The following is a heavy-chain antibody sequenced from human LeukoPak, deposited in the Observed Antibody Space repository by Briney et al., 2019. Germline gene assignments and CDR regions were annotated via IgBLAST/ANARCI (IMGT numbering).Heavy chain of an antibody. D-gene: IGHD6-13*01. J-gene: IGHJ4*02. Sequence: SETLSLTCTVSGGSISSSSYYWGWIRQPPGKGLEWIGSIYYSGSTYYNPSLKSRVTISVDTSKNQFSLKLSSVTAADTAVYYCARRGQQLRPFDYWGQGTLVTVSS. CDR2: IYYSGST. CDR1: GGSISSSSYY. CDR3: ARRGQQLRPFDY. V-gene: IGHV4-39*01.